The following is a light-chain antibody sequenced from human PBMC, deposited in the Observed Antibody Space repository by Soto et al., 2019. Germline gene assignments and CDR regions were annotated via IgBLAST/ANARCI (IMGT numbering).Light chain of an antibody. CDR2: ATS. V-gene: IGKV1-12*01. CDR3: HQTNSFPHT. J-gene: IGKJ3*01. CDR1: QGISSW. Sequence: DIQMTQSPSSVSASVGDKVTITCRASQGISSWLAWYQQKPGKAPNLLIYATSSLQSGVPSRFSGSRSGTDFTRTISSLQPEDFATYYCHQTNSFPHTFGPGTKVDIK.